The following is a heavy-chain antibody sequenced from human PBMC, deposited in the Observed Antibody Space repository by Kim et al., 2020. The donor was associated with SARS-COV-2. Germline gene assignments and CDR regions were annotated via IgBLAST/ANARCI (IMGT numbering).Heavy chain of an antibody. J-gene: IGHJ4*02. D-gene: IGHD3-16*01. CDR3: ARDTEGLRFNY. Sequence: GGSLRLSCAASGFTVSSNYMSWVRQAPGKGLEWVSVIYSGGSTYYADSVKGRFTISRDNSKNTLYLQMNSLRAEDTAVYYCARDTEGLRFNYWGQGTLVTVSS. V-gene: IGHV3-53*01. CDR1: GFTVSSNY. CDR2: IYSGGST.